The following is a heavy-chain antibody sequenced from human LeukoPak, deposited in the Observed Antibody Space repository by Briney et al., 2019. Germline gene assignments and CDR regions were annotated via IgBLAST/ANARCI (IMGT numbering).Heavy chain of an antibody. CDR2: ISSSSRTR. J-gene: IGHJ4*02. V-gene: IGHV3-48*04. CDR1: GFNFSTYN. CDR3: VRESIGFDY. Sequence: GGSLRLSCAASGFNFSTYNVNWVRQAPGKGLDWVSYISSSSRTRYYADSVKGRFTISRDNAKDSLYLQMNSLRAEDTAAYYCVRESIGFDYWGQGTLVTVSS. D-gene: IGHD2-15*01.